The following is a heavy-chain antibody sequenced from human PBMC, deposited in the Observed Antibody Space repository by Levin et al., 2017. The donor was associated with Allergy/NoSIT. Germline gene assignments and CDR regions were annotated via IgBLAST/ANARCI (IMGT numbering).Heavy chain of an antibody. J-gene: IGHJ4*02. Sequence: GGSLRLSCTASGFSFSNHGMSWVRLSPGKGLEWVSAISASGGETFYADSVKGRFTISRDNSQNTLYLQMNSLRGEDTAVYYCTKIGVIGLWFYDYWGRGTLVTVSP. D-gene: IGHD3-10*01. V-gene: IGHV3-23*01. CDR1: GFSFSNHG. CDR3: TKIGVIGLWFYDY. CDR2: ISASGGET.